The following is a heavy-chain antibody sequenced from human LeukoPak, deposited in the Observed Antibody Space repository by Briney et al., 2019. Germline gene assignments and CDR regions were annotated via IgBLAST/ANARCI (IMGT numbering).Heavy chain of an antibody. CDR2: INHSGST. CDR3: ASLIGRTGIDY. J-gene: IGHJ4*02. D-gene: IGHD1-1*01. Sequence: SETLSLTCAVYGGSFSGYYWSWIRQPPGKGLEWVGEINHSGSTNYNPSLKSRVTISVDTSKNQFSLKLSSVTAADTAGYYCASLIGRTGIDYWGQGTLVTVSS. CDR1: GGSFSGYY. V-gene: IGHV4-34*01.